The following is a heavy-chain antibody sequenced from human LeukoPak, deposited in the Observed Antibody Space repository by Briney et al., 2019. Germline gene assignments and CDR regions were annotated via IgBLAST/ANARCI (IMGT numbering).Heavy chain of an antibody. CDR1: GFSLSVSGVG. CDR2: IYWDDDT. D-gene: IGHD2-15*01. J-gene: IGHJ4*02. Sequence: SGPTLVKPTLTLTLTCSFSGFSLSVSGVGVGWIRQPPGKALEWLAVIYWDDDTRYSPSLKNRLTITKDTSKNQVVLTMTNMDPVDTATYYCAHSDRYCSGGSCYPGSYFDYWGQGTLVTVPS. V-gene: IGHV2-5*02. CDR3: AHSDRYCSGGSCYPGSYFDY.